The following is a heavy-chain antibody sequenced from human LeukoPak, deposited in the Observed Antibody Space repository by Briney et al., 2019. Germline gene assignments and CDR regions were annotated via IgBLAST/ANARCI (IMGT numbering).Heavy chain of an antibody. CDR1: GYTFTVYY. CDR3: ARDTLIASPDAFDI. CDR2: LTPNSGGT. D-gene: IGHD3-16*01. V-gene: IGHV1-2*02. Sequence: EASVNVSFTASGYTFTVYYLHWMRQAPGQGLEWMGWLTPNSGGTNYAQNFQARVTMTRDTSINTAYMELSRLRSDDTAVYYCARDTLIASPDAFDIWGQGTMVTVSS. J-gene: IGHJ3*02.